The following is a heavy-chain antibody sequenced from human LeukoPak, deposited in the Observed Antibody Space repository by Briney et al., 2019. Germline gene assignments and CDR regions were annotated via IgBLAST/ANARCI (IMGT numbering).Heavy chain of an antibody. CDR1: GFTFSTYE. CDR2: ISSRGTTV. J-gene: IGHJ4*02. Sequence: GGSLRLSCAASGFTFSTYEINWVRQAPGKGLEWVSYISSRGTTVDYADSVKGRFTISRDNAKNSLYLQMNSLRAEDTAVYYCARQINVDHWGQGTLVTVSS. CDR3: ARQINVDH. V-gene: IGHV3-48*03.